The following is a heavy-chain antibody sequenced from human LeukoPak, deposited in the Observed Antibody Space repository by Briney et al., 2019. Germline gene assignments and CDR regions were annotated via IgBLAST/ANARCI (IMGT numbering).Heavy chain of an antibody. V-gene: IGHV1-46*01. CDR2: LNPSDGAT. CDR3: PRDLGSGQTGTIPGGLDY. CDR1: GYTFTSYF. D-gene: IGHD1-7*01. J-gene: IGHJ4*02. Sequence: GASVKVSCKASGYTFTSYFIHWVRQAPGQGLEWMGVLNPSDGATTYAQKFQGRVTMTRDTSTSTVYMDLNSLRSEDTSVYYCPRDLGSGQTGTIPGGLDYWGQGTLVTVSA.